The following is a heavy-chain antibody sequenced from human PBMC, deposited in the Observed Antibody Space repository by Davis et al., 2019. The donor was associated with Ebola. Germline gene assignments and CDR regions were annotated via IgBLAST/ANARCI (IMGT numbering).Heavy chain of an antibody. CDR3: ARGRVRSGYYYYGMDV. V-gene: IGHV4-34*01. CDR2: INHSGST. CDR1: GGSFSGYY. Sequence: MPSETLSLTCAVYGGSFSGYYWSWIRQPPGKGLEWIGEINHSGSTNYNPSLKSRVTISVDTSKNQFSLKLSSVTAADTAVYYCARGRVRSGYYYYGMDVWGQGTTVTVSS. J-gene: IGHJ6*02.